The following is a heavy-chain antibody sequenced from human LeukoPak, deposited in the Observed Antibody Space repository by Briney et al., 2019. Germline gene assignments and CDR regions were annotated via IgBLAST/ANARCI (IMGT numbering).Heavy chain of an antibody. V-gene: IGHV3-33*01. J-gene: IGHJ4*02. D-gene: IGHD4-17*01. CDR3: ARLATVTTFSPVVY. CDR2: IWYDGSNK. Sequence: GGSLRLSCAASGFTFSSYGMHWVRQAPGKGLEWVAVIWYDGSNKYYADSVKGRFTISRDNSKNTLYLQMNSLRAEDTAVYSCARLATVTTFSPVVYWGQGTLVTVSS. CDR1: GFTFSSYG.